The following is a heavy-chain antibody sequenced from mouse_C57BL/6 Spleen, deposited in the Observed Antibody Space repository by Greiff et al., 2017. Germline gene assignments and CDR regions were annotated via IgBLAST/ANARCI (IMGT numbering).Heavy chain of an antibody. CDR2: INPGSGGT. D-gene: IGHD1-1*01. V-gene: IGHV1-54*01. CDR1: GYAFTNYL. Sequence: QVQLKQSGAELVRPGTSVKVSCKASGYAFTNYLKEWVKQRPGQGLEWIGVINPGSGGTNYNEKFKGKATLTADKSSSTAYMQLSSLTSEDSAVYFCARVATVVAPDYWGQGTTLTVSS. J-gene: IGHJ2*01. CDR3: ARVATVVAPDY.